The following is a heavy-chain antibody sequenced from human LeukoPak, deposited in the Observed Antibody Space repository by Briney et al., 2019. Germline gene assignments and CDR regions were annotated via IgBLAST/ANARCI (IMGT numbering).Heavy chain of an antibody. V-gene: IGHV3-30*18. D-gene: IGHD3-3*01. Sequence: GRSLRLSCAASGFTFSSYGMHWVRQAPGKGLEWVAIISYDGSNKYYADSVKGRFTISRDNSKNTLYLQMNSLRAEDTAVYYCAKEGDFWSGYYGYYYHYYGMDVWGQGTTVIVSS. CDR2: ISYDGSNK. J-gene: IGHJ6*02. CDR1: GFTFSSYG. CDR3: AKEGDFWSGYYGYYYHYYGMDV.